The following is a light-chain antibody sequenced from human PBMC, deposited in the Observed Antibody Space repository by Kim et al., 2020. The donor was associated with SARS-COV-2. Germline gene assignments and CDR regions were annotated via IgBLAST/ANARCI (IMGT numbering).Light chain of an antibody. Sequence: DIQMTQSPSNLSASLGDRVTITCRASQSLGRWLAWYQQKPGKAPKLLIYDVSTLKTGVPSRFSGNGFETEFTLTISSLQPDDFATYYCQQYRSFYTFGQGTKLEI. J-gene: IGKJ2*01. CDR1: QSLGRW. CDR2: DVS. V-gene: IGKV1-5*01. CDR3: QQYRSFYT.